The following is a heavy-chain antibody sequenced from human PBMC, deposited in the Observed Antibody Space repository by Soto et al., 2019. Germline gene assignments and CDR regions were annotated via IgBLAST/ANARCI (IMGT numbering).Heavy chain of an antibody. CDR2: ISGSGGST. CDR3: AKAEDFWSGYTNTPLFDY. Sequence: PGGSLRLSCAASGFTFSSYAMSWVRQAPGKGLEWVSAISGSGGSTYYADSVKGRFTISRDNSKNTLYLQMNSLRAEDTAVYYCAKAEDFWSGYTNTPLFDYWGQGTLVTVSS. D-gene: IGHD3-3*01. CDR1: GFTFSSYA. V-gene: IGHV3-23*01. J-gene: IGHJ4*02.